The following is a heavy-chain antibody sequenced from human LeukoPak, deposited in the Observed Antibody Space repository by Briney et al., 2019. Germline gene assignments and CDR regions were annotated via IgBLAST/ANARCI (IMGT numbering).Heavy chain of an antibody. Sequence: SETLSLTCTVSGGSISSYYWSWIRQPPGKGLEWIGYIYYSGSTNYNPSLKGRVTISVDTSKNQFSLKLSSVTAADTAVYYCARDKRSAVVVTAIEKYDAFDIWGQGTMVTVSS. J-gene: IGHJ3*02. CDR2: IYYSGST. V-gene: IGHV4-59*01. D-gene: IGHD2-21*02. CDR1: GGSISSYY. CDR3: ARDKRSAVVVTAIEKYDAFDI.